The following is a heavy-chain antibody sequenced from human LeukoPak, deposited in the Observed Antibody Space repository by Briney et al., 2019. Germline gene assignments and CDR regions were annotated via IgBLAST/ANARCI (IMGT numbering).Heavy chain of an antibody. CDR2: IYPGYSDA. D-gene: IGHD3-10*01. V-gene: IGHV5-51*01. Sequence: GESLKISCKISGYRLTNNWIGWVRQVPGKGLEWMGLIYPGYSDAKYSPSFQGQVTISADKSISTAYLQWSSLKASDTAMYYCASSRSGSSLDAFDIWGQGTMVTVSS. J-gene: IGHJ3*02. CDR3: ASSRSGSSLDAFDI. CDR1: GYRLTNNW.